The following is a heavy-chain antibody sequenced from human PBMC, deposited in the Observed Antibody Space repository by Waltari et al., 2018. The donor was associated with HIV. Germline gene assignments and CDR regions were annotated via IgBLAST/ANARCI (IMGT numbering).Heavy chain of an antibody. CDR1: GFTFGDYW. CDR3: ARDLSIAAAGADY. D-gene: IGHD6-13*01. Sequence: EVQLVESGGGLVQPGGSLRLSCAASGFTFGDYWMSWVCLAPGKGLEWVANIKQDGSEKYYVDSVKGRFTISRDNAKNSLYLQMNSLRAEDTAVYYCARDLSIAAAGADYWGQGTLVTVSS. V-gene: IGHV3-7*01. CDR2: IKQDGSEK. J-gene: IGHJ4*02.